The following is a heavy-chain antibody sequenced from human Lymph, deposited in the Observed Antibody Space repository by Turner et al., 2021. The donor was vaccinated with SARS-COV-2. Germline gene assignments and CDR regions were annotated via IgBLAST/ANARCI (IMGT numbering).Heavy chain of an antibody. CDR1: GFTFSSYG. V-gene: IGHV3-33*01. D-gene: IGHD6-13*01. Sequence: QVQLVESGGGVVQPGRSLRLSCAASGFTFSSYGMHWVRQAPGKGLEWVAVIWYDGSNKFYADSVKGRFTISRDNSKNTLYLQMNSLRAEDTAVYYCARGSAGGDVWGQGTTVTVSS. CDR2: IWYDGSNK. CDR3: ARGSAGGDV. J-gene: IGHJ6*02.